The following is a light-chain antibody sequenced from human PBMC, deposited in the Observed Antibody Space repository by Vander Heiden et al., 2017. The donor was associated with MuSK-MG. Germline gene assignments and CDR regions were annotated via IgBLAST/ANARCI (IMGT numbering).Light chain of an antibody. Sequence: QSALSLPASVSGSPRQSITISCTGTGSDVGAYNFVSWYQHHPGKAPKLLIYDMTDRPSGVSSRFSATKSGITASLTISGLQAEDEADYYCSSYTTSRTGVFGGGTKVTVL. V-gene: IGLV2-14*03. J-gene: IGLJ2*01. CDR1: GSDVGAYNF. CDR2: DMT. CDR3: SSYTTSRTGV.